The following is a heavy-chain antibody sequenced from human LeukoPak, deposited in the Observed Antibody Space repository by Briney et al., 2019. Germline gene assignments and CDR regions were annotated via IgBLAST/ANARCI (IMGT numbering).Heavy chain of an antibody. CDR1: GGSISSSNYF. Sequence: SSETLSLTCTVSGGSISSSNYFWGWIRQPPGKGLEWIGSIHHSGSTYYNPSLKSRVTMSVDTSKNQFSLKLSSVTAADTAVYYCSRRPSGSSLVNWGQGTLVTVSS. J-gene: IGHJ4*02. D-gene: IGHD6-13*01. CDR2: IHHSGST. V-gene: IGHV4-39*01. CDR3: SRRPSGSSLVN.